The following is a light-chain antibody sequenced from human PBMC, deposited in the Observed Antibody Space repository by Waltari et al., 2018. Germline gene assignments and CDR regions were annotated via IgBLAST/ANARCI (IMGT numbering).Light chain of an antibody. V-gene: IGLV2-14*03. CDR3: SSYTSSNSYG. J-gene: IGLJ1*01. Sequence: QSALTQPASVSGSPGQSITISCTGTSSDVGGYNYVSWYQKPPGKGPKLMTYDVSNRPAGVPNRFSGAKSGNTASLTISGLQAEDEADYYCSSYTSSNSYGFGTGTKVTVL. CDR2: DVS. CDR1: SSDVGGYNY.